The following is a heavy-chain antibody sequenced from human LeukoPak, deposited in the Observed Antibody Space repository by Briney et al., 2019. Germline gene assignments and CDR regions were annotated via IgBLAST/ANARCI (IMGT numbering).Heavy chain of an antibody. V-gene: IGHV1-69*13. CDR1: GGTFSSYA. Sequence: GASVKVSCKASGGTFSSYAISWVRQAPGQGLEWMGGIIPIFGTANYAQKFQGRVTITADESTSTAYMELSSLRSEDTAVYYCARMRDGWNYYYGMDVWGQGTTVTVPS. D-gene: IGHD2-15*01. J-gene: IGHJ6*02. CDR2: IIPIFGTA. CDR3: ARMRDGWNYYYGMDV.